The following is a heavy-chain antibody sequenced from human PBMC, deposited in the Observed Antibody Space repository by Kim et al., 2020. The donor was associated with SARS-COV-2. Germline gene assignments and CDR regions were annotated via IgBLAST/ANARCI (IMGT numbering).Heavy chain of an antibody. J-gene: IGHJ4*02. CDR3: ARGVSF. Sequence: GGSLRLSCAASGFTFSTYTMTWVRQAPGKGLEWVSGIIGSGGSTCYADSVKGRFTTSRDNSKNTLYLQMSSLGAEDTAVYYCARGVSFWGQGTLVTVSS. CDR1: GFTFSTYT. V-gene: IGHV3-23*01. CDR2: IIGSGGST.